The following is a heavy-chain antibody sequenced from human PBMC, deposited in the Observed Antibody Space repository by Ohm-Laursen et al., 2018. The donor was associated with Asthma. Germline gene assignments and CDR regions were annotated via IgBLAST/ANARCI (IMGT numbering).Heavy chain of an antibody. CDR2: IFPDGRRT. CDR1: GFTFSSFW. J-gene: IGHJ4*02. V-gene: IGHV3-74*01. CDR3: ARGNLEGLQ. D-gene: IGHD5-24*01. Sequence: SLRLSCAASGFTFSSFWIHWVRQGPGEGLVWISHIFPDGRRTNYADSVKGRFTISRDDAKNALYLQMNSLRADDTAVYYCARGNLEGLQWGQGTLVTVSS.